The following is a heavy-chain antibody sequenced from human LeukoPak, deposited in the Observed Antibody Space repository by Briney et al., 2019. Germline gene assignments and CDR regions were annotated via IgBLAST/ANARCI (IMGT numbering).Heavy chain of an antibody. CDR3: ARRVVTISDDVFDM. CDR2: ISSSSYT. Sequence: GGSLRLSCAASGFTFSDYYMSWIRQAPGKGLEWVSYISSSSYTNSADSVKGRFTISRDNAKNSLYLQMNSLRVEDTAVYYCARRVVTISDDVFDMWGEGTMVTVP. D-gene: IGHD4-23*01. V-gene: IGHV3-11*03. CDR1: GFTFSDYY. J-gene: IGHJ3*02.